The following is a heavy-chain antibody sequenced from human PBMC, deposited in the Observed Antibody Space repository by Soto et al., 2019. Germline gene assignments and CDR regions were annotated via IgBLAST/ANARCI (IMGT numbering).Heavy chain of an antibody. J-gene: IGHJ3*02. V-gene: IGHV4-59*01. D-gene: IGHD5-12*01. CDR3: ARVNSDIVATFGPWAFDI. Sequence: SETLSLTCTVSCGSISSYYWSWIRQPPGKGLEWIGYIYYSGSTNYNPSLKSRVTISVDTSKNQFSLKLSSVTAADTAVYYCARVNSDIVATFGPWAFDIWGQGTMVTVS. CDR1: CGSISSYY. CDR2: IYYSGST.